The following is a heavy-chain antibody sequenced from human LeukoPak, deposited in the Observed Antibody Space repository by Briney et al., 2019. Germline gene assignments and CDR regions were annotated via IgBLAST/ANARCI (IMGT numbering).Heavy chain of an antibody. CDR3: AKLGGEEVYNYYVGV. J-gene: IGHJ6*03. V-gene: IGHV3-23*01. D-gene: IGHD3-16*01. CDR1: GFTFSSYA. Sequence: GGSLRLSCEASGFTFSSYAMSWVRQAPGKGLEWVSGINDSGDITYYANSVKGRFTISRDNSKNTLYPQMNSLRAEDTAVYYCAKLGGEEVYNYYVGVWGKGTTVAVSS. CDR2: INDSGDIT.